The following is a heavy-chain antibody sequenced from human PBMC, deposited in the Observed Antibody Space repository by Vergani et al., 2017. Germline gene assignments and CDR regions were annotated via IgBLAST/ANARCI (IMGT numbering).Heavy chain of an antibody. CDR1: GFTFGDYA. J-gene: IGHJ4*02. D-gene: IGHD6-13*01. V-gene: IGHV3-49*03. CDR2: IRSKDYGGKT. Sequence: EVQLVESGGGLVQPGRSLRLSCTASGFTFGDYAMSWFRQAPGKGLEWVGFIRSKDYGGKTEYAASVKGRFTISRDDSKSIAYLQMNSLKTEDTAVYYWRGGSSSWYPYFDYWGQGTLVTVSS. CDR3: RGGSSSWYPYFDY.